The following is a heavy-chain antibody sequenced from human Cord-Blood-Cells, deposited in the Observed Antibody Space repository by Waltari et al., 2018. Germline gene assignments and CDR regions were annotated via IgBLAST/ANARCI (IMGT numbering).Heavy chain of an antibody. J-gene: IGHJ5*02. Sequence: QVQLVQSGAEVKKPRSSVKVSCKASGGTVSSYAISWVRQAPGQGLEWMGRIIPILCIANDAQKFQGRVTITADKSTSTAYMELSSLRSEDTAVYYCARDATICGVVTPHWFDPWGQGTLVTVSS. CDR3: ARDATICGVVTPHWFDP. V-gene: IGHV1-69*09. CDR2: IIPILCIA. D-gene: IGHD3-3*01. CDR1: GGTVSSYA.